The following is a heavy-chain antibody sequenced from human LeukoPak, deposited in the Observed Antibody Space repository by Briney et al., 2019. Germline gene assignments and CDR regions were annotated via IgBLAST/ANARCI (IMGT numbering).Heavy chain of an antibody. CDR2: IYHSGST. D-gene: IGHD3-10*01. CDR1: GYSISSGYY. V-gene: IGHV4-38-2*02. Sequence: SETLSLTCTVSGYSISSGYYWGWIRQPPGKGLEWIGSIYHSGSTYYNPSLKSRVTISVDTSKNQFSLRLDSVTAADTAVYYCAREWSGGSYYYWGQGILVTVSS. J-gene: IGHJ4*02. CDR3: AREWSGGSYYY.